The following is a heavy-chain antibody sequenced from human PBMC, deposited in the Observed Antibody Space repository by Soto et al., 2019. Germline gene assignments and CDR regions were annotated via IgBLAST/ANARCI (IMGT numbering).Heavy chain of an antibody. V-gene: IGHV1-69*05. Sequence: SSVKVSCKSTGGTFGINALSWVRQAPGQGLEWMGGIIPIFDTPHYAQKFQGRVTMTRDTSTSTVYMELSSLRSEDTAVYYCARDQGAYDAFDIWGQGTMVTVS. CDR1: GGTFGINA. CDR2: IIPIFDTP. CDR3: ARDQGAYDAFDI. J-gene: IGHJ3*02.